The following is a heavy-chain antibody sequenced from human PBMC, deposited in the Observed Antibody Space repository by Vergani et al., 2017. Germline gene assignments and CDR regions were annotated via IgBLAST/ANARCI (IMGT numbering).Heavy chain of an antibody. Sequence: EVQLVESGGGLVKPGGSLRLSCAASGFTFSSSSMNWVRQAPGKGLEWVSSISSSSSYIYYADSVKGRFTISRDNAKNSLYLQMNSLRAEDTAVYYCARGWYGSGSYHDYYYYGMDVWGQGTTVTVSS. CDR2: ISSSSSYI. D-gene: IGHD3-10*01. J-gene: IGHJ6*02. CDR3: ARGWYGSGSYHDYYYYGMDV. V-gene: IGHV3-21*01. CDR1: GFTFSSSS.